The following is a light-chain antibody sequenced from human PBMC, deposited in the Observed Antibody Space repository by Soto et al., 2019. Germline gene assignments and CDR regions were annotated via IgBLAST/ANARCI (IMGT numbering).Light chain of an antibody. CDR3: SAHGGTNPYV. CDR2: DVN. Sequence: QSVLTQPPSASGSPGQSVAISCTGTASDIGGYTFVSWYQQHPGKAPKLLIYDVNKRPSGVPDRFSGSKSGNTASLTVTGLQAEDEADYYCSAHGGTNPYVFGTGTKHTVL. J-gene: IGLJ1*01. CDR1: ASDIGGYTF. V-gene: IGLV2-8*01.